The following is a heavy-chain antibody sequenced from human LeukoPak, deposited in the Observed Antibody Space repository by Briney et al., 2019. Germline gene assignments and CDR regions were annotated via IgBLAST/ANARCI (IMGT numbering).Heavy chain of an antibody. CDR1: GYTLTELS. CDR3: ATVYCSSTSCTDY. J-gene: IGHJ4*02. D-gene: IGHD2-2*01. CDR2: FDPEDGET. V-gene: IGHV1-24*01. Sequence: ASVKVSCKVSGYTLTELSMHWVRQAPGKGLEWMGGFDPEDGETICAQKFQGRVTMTEDTSTDTAYMELSSLRSEDTAVYYCATVYCSSTSCTDYWGQGTLVTVSS.